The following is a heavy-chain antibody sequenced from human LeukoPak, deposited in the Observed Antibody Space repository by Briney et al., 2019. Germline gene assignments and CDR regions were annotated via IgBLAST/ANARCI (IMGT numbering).Heavy chain of an antibody. CDR3: ARGLSITIVGVVPGWFDP. CDR1: GYTYTSYY. V-gene: IGHV1-46*01. Sequence: ASVKASCMPSGYTYTSYYMHWVRQAPGQWLEWRGIINLSGVSTCYAQKFQDRVTMTRDMSTSTVYMELSSLISEDTAVYYRARGLSITIVGVVPGWFDPWGQGTLVTVSS. CDR2: INLSGVST. D-gene: IGHD3-3*01. J-gene: IGHJ5*02.